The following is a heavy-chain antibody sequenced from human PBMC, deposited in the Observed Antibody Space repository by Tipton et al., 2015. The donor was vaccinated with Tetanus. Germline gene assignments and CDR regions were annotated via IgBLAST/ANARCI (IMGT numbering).Heavy chain of an antibody. J-gene: IGHJ3*02. CDR2: IYTSGST. CDR3: ASHYGSGSDDAFDI. Sequence: TLSLTCTVSGGSISSYHWSWIRQPAGKGLEWIGRIYTSGSTNYNPSLKSRVTMSVDTSKNQLSLKLSSVTAADTAVYYCASHYGSGSDDAFDIWGQGTMVTVSS. CDR1: GGSISSYH. D-gene: IGHD3-10*01. V-gene: IGHV4-4*07.